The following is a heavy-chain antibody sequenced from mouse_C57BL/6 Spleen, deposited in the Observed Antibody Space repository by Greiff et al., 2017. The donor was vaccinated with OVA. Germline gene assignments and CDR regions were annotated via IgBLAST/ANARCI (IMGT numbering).Heavy chain of an antibody. J-gene: IGHJ4*01. CDR3: ARIDYDGSYAMDY. CDR2: ISSGSSTI. D-gene: IGHD2-4*01. Sequence: EVKLVESGGGLVKPGGSLKLSCAASGFTFSDYGMHWVRQAPEKGLEWVAYISSGSSTIYYADTVKGRFTISRDNAKNTLFLQMTGLRSEDTAMYYCARIDYDGSYAMDYWGQGTSVTVSS. CDR1: GFTFSDYG. V-gene: IGHV5-17*01.